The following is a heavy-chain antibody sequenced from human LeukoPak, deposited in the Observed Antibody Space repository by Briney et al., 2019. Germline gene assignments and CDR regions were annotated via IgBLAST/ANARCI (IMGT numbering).Heavy chain of an antibody. CDR2: IYYSGST. Sequence: PSETLSLTCAVYGGSFNHYYWSWIRQPPGKGLEWIGYIYYSGSTNYNPSLKSRVTISVDTSKNQFSLKLSSVTAADTAVYYCARVNYDYVWGSPRVAFDIWGQGTMVTVSS. CDR1: GGSFNHYY. J-gene: IGHJ3*02. D-gene: IGHD3-16*01. V-gene: IGHV4-59*01. CDR3: ARVNYDYVWGSPRVAFDI.